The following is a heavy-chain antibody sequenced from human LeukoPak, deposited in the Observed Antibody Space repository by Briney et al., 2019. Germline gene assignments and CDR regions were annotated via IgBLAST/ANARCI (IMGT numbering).Heavy chain of an antibody. V-gene: IGHV1-69*04. D-gene: IGHD1-26*01. Sequence: SVKVSCKASGGTFSSYAISWVRQAPGQGLEWMGRIIPILGIANYAQKFQGRVRITADKSTSTAYMELSSLRSEDTAVYYCARDPGIVGATELDYWGQGTLVTVSS. J-gene: IGHJ4*02. CDR1: GGTFSSYA. CDR3: ARDPGIVGATELDY. CDR2: IIPILGIA.